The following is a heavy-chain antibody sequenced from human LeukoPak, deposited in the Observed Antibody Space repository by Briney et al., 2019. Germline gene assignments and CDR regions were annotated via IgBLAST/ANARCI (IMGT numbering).Heavy chain of an antibody. CDR3: ARSRGSFYDYWDY. J-gene: IGHJ4*01. CDR2: FYHSGNT. CDR1: GDSISTYY. V-gene: IGHV4-59*01. Sequence: PSETLSLTCTVSGDSISTYYWNWIRQPPGKALEWIGFFYHSGNTSYNPSLKSRVTISVDTSKNQFSLEVSSVTAADTAVYYCARSRGSFYDYWDYWGHGALVTVSS. D-gene: IGHD5-12*01.